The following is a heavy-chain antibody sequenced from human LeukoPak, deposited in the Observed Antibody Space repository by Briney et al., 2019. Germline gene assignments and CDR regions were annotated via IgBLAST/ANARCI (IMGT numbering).Heavy chain of an antibody. Sequence: GGSLRLSCAASGFTFSDYYMSWIRQAPGKGLEWVSYISSSGSTIYYADSVKGRFTISRDNAKNSLYLQMNSLRAEDTAVYYCARDSGRDYYDSSGYPPKTIDPWGQGTLVTVSS. CDR1: GFTFSDYY. CDR2: ISSSGSTI. D-gene: IGHD3-22*01. J-gene: IGHJ5*02. V-gene: IGHV3-11*01. CDR3: ARDSGRDYYDSSGYPPKTIDP.